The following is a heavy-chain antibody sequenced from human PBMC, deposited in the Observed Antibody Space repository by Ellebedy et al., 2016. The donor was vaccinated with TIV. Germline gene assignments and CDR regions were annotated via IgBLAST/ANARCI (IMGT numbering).Heavy chain of an antibody. V-gene: IGHV4-39*07. D-gene: IGHD3-22*01. CDR2: VFYTGDT. Sequence: MPSETLSLTCTVSGDFVSGSGYSWGWIRQPPGRGLERIGSVFYTGDTYYNPSLTSRVTISVDTSRNHFSLRLDCVTAADTAEYYCARATDYYWSFDFWGQGTRVTVSS. CDR1: GDFVSGSGYS. J-gene: IGHJ4*02. CDR3: ARATDYYWSFDF.